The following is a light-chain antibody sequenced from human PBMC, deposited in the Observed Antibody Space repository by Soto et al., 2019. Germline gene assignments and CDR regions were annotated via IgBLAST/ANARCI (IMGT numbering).Light chain of an antibody. CDR1: QSISGW. CDR2: EAS. J-gene: IGKJ1*01. V-gene: IGKV1-5*03. CDR3: QQYNSYPWT. Sequence: IQMTPSPSSLSASVGDRVTITCRASQSISGWLDWYQQKPGKAPKLLIYEASSLESGVPSRFSGSGSGTEFTLTITSLQPDDFATYYCQQYNSYPWTFGQGTKVDIK.